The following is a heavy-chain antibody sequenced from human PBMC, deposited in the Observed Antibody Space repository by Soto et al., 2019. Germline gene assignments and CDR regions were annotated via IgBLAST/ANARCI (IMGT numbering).Heavy chain of an antibody. Sequence: EVQLVESGGGLVQPGGSLRLSCAASEFTFSSFWMSWVRQAPGTGLEWVANIKEDGSEKYYADSVKGRFTISRDHAKKTLFLQMNNLRAEDTAVYYCAKDDGYGDYFGQGPLVTVSS. D-gene: IGHD5-12*01. J-gene: IGHJ4*02. CDR2: IKEDGSEK. V-gene: IGHV3-7*01. CDR1: EFTFSSFW. CDR3: AKDDGYGDY.